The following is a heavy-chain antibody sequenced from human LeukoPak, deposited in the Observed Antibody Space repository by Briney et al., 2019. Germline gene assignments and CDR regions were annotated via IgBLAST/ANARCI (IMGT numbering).Heavy chain of an antibody. CDR1: GHPLTSYY. CDR2: LQGEGCT. V-gene: IGHV4-59*01. J-gene: IGHJ3*01. D-gene: IGHD1-26*01. CDR3: ARVKDSGTNHAKSRYDV. Sequence: PSVTLSLTYTVSGHPLTSYYWPWIRQPPGKGREWIGFLQGEGCTKYDASLKSRVTMSVDTSKNQFSLKLSSATAADSAVYYCARVKDSGTNHAKSRYDVWGQGTKVTVSS.